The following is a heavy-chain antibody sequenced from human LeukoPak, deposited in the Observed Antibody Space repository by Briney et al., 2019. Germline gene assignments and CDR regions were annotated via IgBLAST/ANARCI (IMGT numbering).Heavy chain of an antibody. D-gene: IGHD3-22*01. Sequence: ASVKVSCKASGYTFTSYAMHWVRQAPGQRPEWMGWINAGNGNTKYSQKFQGRVTITRDTSASTAYMELSSLRSEDTAVYYCARDLGGDSSGYINWFDPWGQGTLVTVSS. V-gene: IGHV1-3*01. CDR1: GYTFTSYA. J-gene: IGHJ5*02. CDR2: INAGNGNT. CDR3: ARDLGGDSSGYINWFDP.